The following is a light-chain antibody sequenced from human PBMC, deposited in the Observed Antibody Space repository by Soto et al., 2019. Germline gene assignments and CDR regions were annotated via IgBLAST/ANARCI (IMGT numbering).Light chain of an antibody. CDR2: WAS. Sequence: DFVMTQSPDSLAVSLGERATINCKSSQSVLYSSNNKDYLAWYQQKPGQPPKLLIYWASTRESGVPDRFSGSGSGTHFTLTITSLQAEDMAVYYCQQSRLAPYSFGQGTKLDIK. J-gene: IGKJ2*03. CDR3: QQSRLAPYS. V-gene: IGKV4-1*01. CDR1: QSVLYSSNNKDY.